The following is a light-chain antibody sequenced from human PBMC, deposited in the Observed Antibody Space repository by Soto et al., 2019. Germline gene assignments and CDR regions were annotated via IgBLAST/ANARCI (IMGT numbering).Light chain of an antibody. CDR3: QQYDPGAYT. CDR1: QDISNY. J-gene: IGKJ2*01. CDR2: DAS. V-gene: IGKV1-33*01. Sequence: DIRMTQSPSSLSASVGDRVTITCQASQDISNYLNWYQQKPGKAPKLLIYDASNLETGVPSRFSGSGSGTDFTFTISSLQPEDIATYYCQQYDPGAYTFGQGTKLEIK.